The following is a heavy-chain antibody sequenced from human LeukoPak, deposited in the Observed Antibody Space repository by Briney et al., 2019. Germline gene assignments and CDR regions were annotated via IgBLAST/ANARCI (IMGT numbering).Heavy chain of an antibody. CDR2: IYYSGST. D-gene: IGHD4-17*01. CDR1: GGSISSYY. CDR3: ARERATVTARYFDY. V-gene: IGHV4-59*06. J-gene: IGHJ4*02. Sequence: PSETLSLTCTVSGGSISSYYWSWIRQHPGKGLEWIGYIYYSGSTYYNPSLKSRVTISVDTSKNQFSLKLSSVTAADTAVYYCARERATVTARYFDYWGQGTLVTVSS.